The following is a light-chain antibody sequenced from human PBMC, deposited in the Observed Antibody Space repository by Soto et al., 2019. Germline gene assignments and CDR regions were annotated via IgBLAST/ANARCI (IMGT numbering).Light chain of an antibody. CDR3: QQRSNWPSIT. V-gene: IGKV3-11*01. CDR2: DAS. Sequence: EIVLTQSPATLSLSPGERATLSCRASQSVTNYLAWYQQKPGQAPRLLIYDASNRATGIPARFSGSGSGTDFTLTISSLEPEDIAVYYCQQRSNWPSITFGQGTRLDIK. CDR1: QSVTNY. J-gene: IGKJ5*01.